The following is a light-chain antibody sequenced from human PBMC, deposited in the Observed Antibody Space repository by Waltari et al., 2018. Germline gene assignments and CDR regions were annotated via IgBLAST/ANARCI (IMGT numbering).Light chain of an antibody. V-gene: IGKV1-16*01. J-gene: IGKJ5*01. Sequence: DIQMTQSPSSLSASVGDRVTLTCRASLGISVYFAWFRQKPGKAPESLIYAASSLESGVSSRFSGSGSGTDFSLTISSLQPEDSATYYCQQYNGYPLAFGQGTRLEIK. CDR2: AAS. CDR1: LGISVY. CDR3: QQYNGYPLA.